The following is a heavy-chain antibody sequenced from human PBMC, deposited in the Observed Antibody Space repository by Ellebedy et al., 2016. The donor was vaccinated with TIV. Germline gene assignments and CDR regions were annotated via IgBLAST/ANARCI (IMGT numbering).Heavy chain of an antibody. CDR3: ARGPRFGESSFDY. CDR1: GFSFRDYY. J-gene: IGHJ4*02. D-gene: IGHD3-10*01. Sequence: PGGSLRLSCAASGFSFRDYYMSWIRQAPGKGLEWISYISTTGSTIYYADSVKGRFTISRDDAKNSLYLQMNSLRDEDTAVYYCARGPRFGESSFDYWGQGTLVTVSS. CDR2: ISTTGSTI. V-gene: IGHV3-11*01.